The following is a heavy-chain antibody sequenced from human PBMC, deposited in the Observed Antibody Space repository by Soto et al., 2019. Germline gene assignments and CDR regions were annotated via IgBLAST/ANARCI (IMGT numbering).Heavy chain of an antibody. D-gene: IGHD5-18*01. Sequence: LGESLKISCKGSGYSFTSYWIGWVRQMPGKGLEWMGIIYPGDSDTRYSPSFQGQVTISADKSISTAYLQWSSLKASDTAMYYCATGYSYGFYYYYGMDVWGHGNTVTVPS. CDR2: IYPGDSDT. V-gene: IGHV5-51*01. J-gene: IGHJ6*02. CDR1: GYSFTSYW. CDR3: ATGYSYGFYYYYGMDV.